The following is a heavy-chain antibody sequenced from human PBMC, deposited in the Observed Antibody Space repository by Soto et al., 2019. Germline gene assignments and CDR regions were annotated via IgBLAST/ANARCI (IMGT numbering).Heavy chain of an antibody. V-gene: IGHV3-7*01. J-gene: IGHJ4*02. CDR1: GFTFRNYW. Sequence: EVQLVESGGGLVQPGGSLRLSCVASGFTFRNYWMSWLRQAPGKGLEWVANTNQDGRERYSVDSVKGRFTISRDNAKNSMHLQMNSLRAEDTAVYYCASDGSGYSTDWGQGTLVTVSS. CDR2: TNQDGRER. CDR3: ASDGSGYSTD. D-gene: IGHD5-18*01.